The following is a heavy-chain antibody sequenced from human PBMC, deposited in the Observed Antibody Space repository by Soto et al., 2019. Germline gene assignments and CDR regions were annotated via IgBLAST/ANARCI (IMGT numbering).Heavy chain of an antibody. V-gene: IGHV5-10-1*01. CDR2: IDPSDSYT. J-gene: IGHJ4*01. CDR1: GYSFTRYW. Sequence: GESLEISCKGFGYSFTRYWISWVRQMPGKGLEWMGRIDPSDSYTNYSPSLQGHVTISVDKSISTAYLQWSSLRASDTGMYYCAKLRTAAVGSDLEDWGHGTLVTVSS. CDR3: AKLRTAAVGSDLED. D-gene: IGHD4-17*01.